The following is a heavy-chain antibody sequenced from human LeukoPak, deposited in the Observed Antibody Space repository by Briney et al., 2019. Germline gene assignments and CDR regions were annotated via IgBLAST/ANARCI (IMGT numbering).Heavy chain of an antibody. CDR3: VRDHSSVYDY. CDR1: GFTFSSHW. D-gene: IGHD5/OR15-5a*01. V-gene: IGHV3-74*01. J-gene: IGHJ4*02. Sequence: GGSLRLSCAASGFTFSSHWIHWVRQAPGKGLVCASRINTDGSSPSSADSVKGRFTHTKDNAKNTLYLQMNARRADDTAVYYCVRDHSSVYDYWGQGTLVTVSS. CDR2: INTDGSSP.